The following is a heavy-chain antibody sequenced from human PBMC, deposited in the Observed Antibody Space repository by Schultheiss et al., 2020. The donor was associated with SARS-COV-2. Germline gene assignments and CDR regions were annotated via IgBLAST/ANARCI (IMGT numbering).Heavy chain of an antibody. J-gene: IGHJ4*02. CDR1: GFTFSSYG. V-gene: IGHV3-33*01. D-gene: IGHD5-12*01. CDR2: IWYDGSNK. Sequence: GSLRLSCAASGFTFSSYGMHWVRQAPGKGLEWVAVIWYDGSNKYYADSVKGRFTISRDNSKNTLYLQMNSLRAEDTAVYYCARDPEGYSGYDYGYYFDYWGQGTLVTVSS. CDR3: ARDPEGYSGYDYGYYFDY.